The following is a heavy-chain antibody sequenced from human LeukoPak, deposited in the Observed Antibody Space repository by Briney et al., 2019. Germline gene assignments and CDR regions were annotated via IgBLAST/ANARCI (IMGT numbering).Heavy chain of an antibody. V-gene: IGHV4-34*01. CDR2: INHSGST. J-gene: IGHJ4*02. CDR1: GGSFSGYY. CDR3: ARGIGSDY. Sequence: PSETLSLTCAVYGGSFSGYYWSWIRQPPGKGLEWIGEINHSGSTNYNPSLKSRVTISVDTSKNQFSLKLSSVTAADTAVYYCARGIGSDYWGQGTLVTVSS. D-gene: IGHD2-2*03.